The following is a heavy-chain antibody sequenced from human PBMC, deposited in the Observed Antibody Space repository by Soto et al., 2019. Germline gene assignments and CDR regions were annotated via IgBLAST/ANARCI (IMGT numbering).Heavy chain of an antibody. V-gene: IGHV3-21*01. CDR3: ARSPITFIDSPTKNNDY. J-gene: IGHJ4*02. CDR2: ISSSSGSI. CDR1: GFTFSTYT. D-gene: IGHD3-22*01. Sequence: EVQLVESGGGLVKPGGSLRLSCAASGFTFSTYTLNWVRQAQGKGLEWVSSISSSSGSIYYADSVKGRFTISRDNAKNSLYLQMNSLRAEDTAVYYCARSPITFIDSPTKNNDYWGQGTLVTVSS.